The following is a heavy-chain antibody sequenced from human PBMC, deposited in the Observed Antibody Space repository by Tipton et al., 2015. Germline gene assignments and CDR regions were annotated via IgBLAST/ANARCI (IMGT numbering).Heavy chain of an antibody. D-gene: IGHD3-10*01. CDR3: ARLRETYGSDSDNWFDP. CDR2: IYNSGST. Sequence: TLSLTCTVSGGSISSYYWSWIRQPAGKGLEWIGRIYNSGSTNYNPSLKSRVTISVDTSKNQFSLKLSSVTAADTAVYYCARLRETYGSDSDNWFDPWGQGTLVTVSS. CDR1: GGSISSYY. V-gene: IGHV4-4*07. J-gene: IGHJ5*02.